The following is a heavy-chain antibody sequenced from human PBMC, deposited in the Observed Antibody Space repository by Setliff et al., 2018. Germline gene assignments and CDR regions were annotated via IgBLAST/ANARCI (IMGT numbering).Heavy chain of an antibody. J-gene: IGHJ4*02. CDR3: VRQDILTSYYMFDY. V-gene: IGHV1-69*13. D-gene: IGHD3-9*01. CDR2: VIPIFGTT. Sequence: SVKVSCKASGGTFSNFDINWVRQAPGQGLEWMGGVIPIFGTTNYAQKFQGRITISADESTSTAFMQLSSLRSDDTAVYYCVRQDILTSYYMFDYWGQGTLVTVSS. CDR1: GGTFSNFD.